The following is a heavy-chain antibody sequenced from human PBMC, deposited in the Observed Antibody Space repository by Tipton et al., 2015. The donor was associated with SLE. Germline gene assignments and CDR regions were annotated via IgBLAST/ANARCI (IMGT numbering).Heavy chain of an antibody. CDR3: ARESNYYDSSGYYGH. J-gene: IGHJ4*02. CDR1: GGSISSHY. Sequence: TLSLTCTVSGGSISSHYWSWIRQPPGKGLEWIGYIYYSGSTYYNPSLKSRVTISVDTSKNQFSLKLSSVTAADTAVYYCARESNYYDSSGYYGHWGQGTLVTVSS. D-gene: IGHD3-22*01. V-gene: IGHV4-59*11. CDR2: IYYSGST.